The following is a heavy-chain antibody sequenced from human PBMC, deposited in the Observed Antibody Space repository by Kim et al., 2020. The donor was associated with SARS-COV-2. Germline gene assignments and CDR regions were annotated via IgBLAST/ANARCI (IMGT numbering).Heavy chain of an antibody. J-gene: IGHJ4*02. D-gene: IGHD6-13*01. Sequence: YYVDSVKGLFTISRDNAKNSLYLQMNSLRAEDTAVYYCARLGSSSWNFDYWGQGTLVTVSS. V-gene: IGHV3-7*04. CDR3: ARLGSSSWNFDY.